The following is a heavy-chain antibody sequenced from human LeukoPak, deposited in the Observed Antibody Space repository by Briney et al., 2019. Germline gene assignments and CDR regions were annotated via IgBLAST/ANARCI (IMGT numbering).Heavy chain of an antibody. D-gene: IGHD2-2*01. Sequence: SETLSLTCTVSGGSISSHYWSWIRQPPGKGLEWIGYIFYSGNTNYNPSLKSRVTISVDTSKNQFSLMLSSVTAADTAVCYCAREGYCSSTSCRENYMDVWGKGTTVTVSS. J-gene: IGHJ6*03. V-gene: IGHV4-59*11. CDR2: IFYSGNT. CDR1: GGSISSHY. CDR3: AREGYCSSTSCRENYMDV.